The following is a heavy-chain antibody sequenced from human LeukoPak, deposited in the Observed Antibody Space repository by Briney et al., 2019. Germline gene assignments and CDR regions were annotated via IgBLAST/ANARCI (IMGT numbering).Heavy chain of an antibody. D-gene: IGHD5-12*01. V-gene: IGHV1-69*04. CDR3: ARGWLQLKSFDY. J-gene: IGHJ4*02. CDR2: IIPILGIA. CDR1: GGTFSSYA. Sequence: VASVKVSCTASGGTFSSYAISWVRQAPGQGLEWMGRIIPILGIANYAQKFQGRVTITADKSTSTAYMELSSLRSEDTAVYYCARGWLQLKSFDYWGQGTLVTVSS.